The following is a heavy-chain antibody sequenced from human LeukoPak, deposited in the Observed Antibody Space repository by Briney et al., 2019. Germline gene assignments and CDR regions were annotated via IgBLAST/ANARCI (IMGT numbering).Heavy chain of an antibody. Sequence: GGSLRLSCAASGFTVSSSYMSWVRQAPGKGLEWVSVTYSGGDAYYADSVKGRFTISRDNSKNTLYLQMNSLRAEDTAVYYCARLGMIQAYSTEDYWGQGTLVTVSS. D-gene: IGHD6-13*01. CDR3: ARLGMIQAYSTEDY. CDR1: GFTVSSSY. CDR2: TYSGGDA. J-gene: IGHJ4*02. V-gene: IGHV3-53*01.